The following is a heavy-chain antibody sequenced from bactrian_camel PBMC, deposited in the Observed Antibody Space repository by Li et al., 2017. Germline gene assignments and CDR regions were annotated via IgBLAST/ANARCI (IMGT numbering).Heavy chain of an antibody. CDR1: GNVRDNY. J-gene: IGHJ6*01. V-gene: IGHV3S54*01. Sequence: QVQLVESGGGSVQAGGSLRLSCSVSGNVRDNYVAWFRQTPGKEREGVAAIYTGGGTGYYADPVKGRFTIPQDKAKNTVHLQMNSPKSEDTALYYCATQSSEGGFGYWGKGTQVTVS. CDR3: ATQSSEGGFGY. CDR2: IYTGGGTG. D-gene: IGHD4*01.